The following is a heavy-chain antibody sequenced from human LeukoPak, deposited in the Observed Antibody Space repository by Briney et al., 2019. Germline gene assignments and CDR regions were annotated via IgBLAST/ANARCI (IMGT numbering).Heavy chain of an antibody. J-gene: IGHJ4*02. CDR1: GGSISSSYYY. D-gene: IGHD6-19*01. CDR2: IYYSGST. V-gene: IGHV4-39*01. Sequence: SETLSLTCTVSGGSISSSYYYWGWIRQPPGKGLELIGSIYYSGSTYYNPSLRSRVTMSVDTSKNQLSLKMGSVTAADTAVYHCARRLGIAVFAYWGQGTLVTVSS. CDR3: ARRLGIAVFAY.